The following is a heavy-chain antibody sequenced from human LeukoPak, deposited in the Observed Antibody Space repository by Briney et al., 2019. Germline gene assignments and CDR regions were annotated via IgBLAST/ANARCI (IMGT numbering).Heavy chain of an antibody. CDR1: GYSFTNYW. V-gene: IGHV5-10-1*01. CDR2: IYPSDSYT. CDR3: ARLPLRGEGYKLDY. Sequence: VESLKISCKGSGYSFTNYWITWVRQMPGKGLEWMGRIYPSDSYTNYSPSFQGHVTISADNSISTAYLQRSSLKASDTAMYYCARLPLRGEGYKLDYWGQRNLVTASS. J-gene: IGHJ4*02. D-gene: IGHD5-24*01.